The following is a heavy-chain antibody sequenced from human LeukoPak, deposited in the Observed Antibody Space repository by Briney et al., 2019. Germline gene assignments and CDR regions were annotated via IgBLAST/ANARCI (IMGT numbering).Heavy chain of an antibody. V-gene: IGHV4-30-4*08. Sequence: LRLSCEVSGFTFGAYEMNWVRQAPGKGLEWIGYIYYSGSTYYNPSLKSRVTISVDTSKNQFSLKLSSVTAADTAVYYCARVEGISSFDYWGQGTLVTVSS. CDR2: IYYSGST. CDR1: GFTFGAYE. D-gene: IGHD3-3*01. CDR3: ARVEGISSFDY. J-gene: IGHJ4*02.